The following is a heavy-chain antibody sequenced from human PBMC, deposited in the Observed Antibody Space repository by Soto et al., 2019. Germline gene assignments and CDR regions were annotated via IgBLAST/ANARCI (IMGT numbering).Heavy chain of an antibody. CDR2: ISAYNGNT. Sequence: ASVKVSCKASGYTFTSYGISWVRQAPGQGLEWMGWISAYNGNTNYAQKLQGRVTMTTDTSTSTAYMELRSLRSDDTAVYYCARAGLNVLRCFDWLSGDYWGQGTPVTVSS. D-gene: IGHD3-9*01. CDR1: GYTFTSYG. J-gene: IGHJ4*02. V-gene: IGHV1-18*01. CDR3: ARAGLNVLRCFDWLSGDY.